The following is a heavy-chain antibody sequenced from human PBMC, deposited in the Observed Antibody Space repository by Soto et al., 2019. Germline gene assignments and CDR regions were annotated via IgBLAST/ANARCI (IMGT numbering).Heavy chain of an antibody. CDR2: MYSDDDK. CDR1: GCSLSTSGVG. V-gene: IGHV2-5*02. D-gene: IGHD6-13*01. J-gene: IGHJ4*02. CDR3: AQLYSSNWVFDY. Sequence: GPTLVNPTPALTLTCTFSGCSLSTSGVGVGWVRQPAGKGLEWLGLMYSDDDKSYSPSLKIRLTITNDTTKNRVVHTKTNMDPVDTATYYCAQLYSSNWVFDYWGQGTLVTVSS.